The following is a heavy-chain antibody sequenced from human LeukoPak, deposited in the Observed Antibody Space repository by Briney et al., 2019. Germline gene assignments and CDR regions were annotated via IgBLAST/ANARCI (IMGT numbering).Heavy chain of an antibody. J-gene: IGHJ4*02. CDR1: GFTFSSYA. D-gene: IGHD1-26*01. CDR2: ISGSGGST. Sequence: PAGSLRLSCAASGFTFSSYAMSWVRPAPGKGLEWVSGISGSGGSTYYADSVKGRFTISRDDSKNTLYLQVNSLRAEDTAVYYCAKDRRLRVTQWDAFDYWGQGTLVTVSS. V-gene: IGHV3-23*01. CDR3: AKDRRLRVTQWDAFDY.